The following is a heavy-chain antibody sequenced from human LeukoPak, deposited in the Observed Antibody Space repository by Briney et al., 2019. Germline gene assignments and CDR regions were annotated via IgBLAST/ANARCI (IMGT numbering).Heavy chain of an antibody. CDR1: GFTFSSYG. V-gene: IGHV3-33*01. Sequence: GGSLRLSCAASGFTFSSYGMHWVRQAPGKGLEWVAVIWYDGSNKYYADSVKGRFIISRDNSKNTLYLQMNSLRAEDTAVYYCARGMVRGVINYYYYGMDVWGKGTTVTVSS. CDR3: ARGMVRGVINYYYYGMDV. CDR2: IWYDGSNK. D-gene: IGHD3-10*01. J-gene: IGHJ6*04.